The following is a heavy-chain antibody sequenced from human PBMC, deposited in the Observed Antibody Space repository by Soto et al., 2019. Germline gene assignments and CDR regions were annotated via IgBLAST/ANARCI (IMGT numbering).Heavy chain of an antibody. V-gene: IGHV1-69*02. CDR3: ARGGDSGYDWDFDY. J-gene: IGHJ4*02. Sequence: QVQLVQPGAEVKKPGSSVKVSCKASGGTFSSYTISWVRQAPGQGLEWMGRIIPILGIANYAQKFQGRVTITADKSTSTAYMELSSLRSEATAVYYCARGGDSGYDWDFDYWGQGTLVTVSS. D-gene: IGHD5-12*01. CDR2: IIPILGIA. CDR1: GGTFSSYT.